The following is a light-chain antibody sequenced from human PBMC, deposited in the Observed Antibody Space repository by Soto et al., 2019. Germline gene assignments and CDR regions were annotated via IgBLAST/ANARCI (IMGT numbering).Light chain of an antibody. CDR3: SSFTSNSTLV. V-gene: IGLV2-18*02. CDR2: EVS. CDR1: SSDVGSYNR. J-gene: IGLJ2*01. Sequence: QSALTRPPSVSGSPGQSVTISCTGTSSDVGSYNRVSWYQQPPGTAPKVMIYEVSNRPSGVPDRFSGSKSGNTASLTISGFQAEDEAHYYCSSFTSNSTLVFGRGTKVTVL.